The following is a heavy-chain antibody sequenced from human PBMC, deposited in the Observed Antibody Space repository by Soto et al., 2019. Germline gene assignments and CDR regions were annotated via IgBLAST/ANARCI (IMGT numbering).Heavy chain of an antibody. J-gene: IGHJ6*02. CDR2: IKSKTDGGTT. Sequence: GGSLRLSCAASGFTFSNAWMSWVRQAPGKGLEWVGRIKSKTDGGTTDYAAPVKGRFTISRDDSKNTLYLQMNSLKTEDAAVYYCSSLQNWGRTSNYYYFYGMDVWGQGTTVTVSS. V-gene: IGHV3-15*01. CDR1: GFTFSNAW. D-gene: IGHD7-27*01. CDR3: SSLQNWGRTSNYYYFYGMDV.